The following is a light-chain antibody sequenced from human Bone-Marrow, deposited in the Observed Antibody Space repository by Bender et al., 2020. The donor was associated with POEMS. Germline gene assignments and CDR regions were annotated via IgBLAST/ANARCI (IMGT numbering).Light chain of an antibody. J-gene: IGLJ3*02. V-gene: IGLV2-23*02. CDR1: SSDVGNYNL. Sequence: QSALTQPASVSGSPGQSITISCTGISSDVGNYNLVSWYQQHPGKAPKVLIFDDTKRPSGVSVRFSGSTSGNTASLTVSGLQAEDEADYYCCSFAPGSTFAFGGGTKVTVL. CDR3: CSFAPGSTFA. CDR2: DDT.